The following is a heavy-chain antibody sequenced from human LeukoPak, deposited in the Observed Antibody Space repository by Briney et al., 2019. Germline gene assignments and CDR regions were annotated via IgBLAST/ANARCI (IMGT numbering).Heavy chain of an antibody. D-gene: IGHD5-12*01. Sequence: ASVKVSCKASGYTFSGYYIQWVRQAPGQGLEWIGWIDPNSGGTKYAQKFQGGVTMTSDTSISTAFMDLSSLRSDDTAVYYCARDLVLGYAPPSFDYWGQGTLVTVSS. CDR3: ARDLVLGYAPPSFDY. J-gene: IGHJ4*02. CDR1: GYTFSGYY. V-gene: IGHV1-2*02. CDR2: IDPNSGGT.